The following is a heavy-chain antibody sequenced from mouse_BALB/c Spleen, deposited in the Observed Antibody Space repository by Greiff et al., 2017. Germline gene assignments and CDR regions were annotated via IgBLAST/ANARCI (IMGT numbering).Heavy chain of an antibody. D-gene: IGHD4-1*01. J-gene: IGHJ3*01. Sequence: EVMLVESGGGLVQPGGSRKLSCAASGFTFSSFGMHWVRQAPEKGLEWVAYISSGSSTIYYADTVKGRFTISRDNPKNTLFLQMTSLRAEDTAMYYCARDTWDLFAYWGQGTLVTVSA. V-gene: IGHV5-17*02. CDR3: ARDTWDLFAY. CDR1: GFTFSSFG. CDR2: ISSGSSTI.